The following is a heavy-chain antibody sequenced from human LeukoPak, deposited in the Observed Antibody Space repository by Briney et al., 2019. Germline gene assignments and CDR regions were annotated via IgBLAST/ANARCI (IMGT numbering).Heavy chain of an antibody. CDR2: ISAYNGNT. D-gene: IGHD5-18*01. J-gene: IGHJ3*02. CDR1: GYTFTPYG. V-gene: IGHV1-18*01. CDR3: ATGVDTAMDPFDI. Sequence: ASVKVSCKASGYTFTPYGITWVRQAPGHGLECRGWISAYNGNTNYAQKLQGRVTMPTDTSTSTAYMELRSLRSDDTAVYYCATGVDTAMDPFDIWGQGTMVTVSS.